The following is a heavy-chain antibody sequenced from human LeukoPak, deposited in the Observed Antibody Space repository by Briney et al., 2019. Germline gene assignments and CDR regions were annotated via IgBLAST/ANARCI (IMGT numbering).Heavy chain of an antibody. CDR3: AREDYDILTGSAFDI. CDR1: GFTVSSNY. V-gene: IGHV3-53*01. J-gene: IGHJ3*02. Sequence: GGSLRLSCAASGFTVSSNYMSWVRQAPGRGLEWVSVICSGGSTYYADSVKGRFTISRDNSKNTLYLQMNSLRAEDTAVYYCAREDYDILTGSAFDIWGQGTMVTVSS. CDR2: ICSGGST. D-gene: IGHD3-9*01.